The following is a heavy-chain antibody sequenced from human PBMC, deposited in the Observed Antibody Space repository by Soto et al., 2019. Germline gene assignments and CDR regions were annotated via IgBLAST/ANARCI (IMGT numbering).Heavy chain of an antibody. J-gene: IGHJ6*02. CDR1: GFTFSSYA. CDR2: ISGSGGST. V-gene: IGHV3-23*01. CDR3: AGVATDYYYYGMDV. D-gene: IGHD2-15*01. Sequence: GGSLRLSCAASGFTFSSYAMSWVRQAPGKGLEWVSAISGSGGSTYYADSVKGRFTISRDNSKNTLYLQMNSLRAEDTAVYYCAGVATDYYYYGMDVWGQGTTVTVSS.